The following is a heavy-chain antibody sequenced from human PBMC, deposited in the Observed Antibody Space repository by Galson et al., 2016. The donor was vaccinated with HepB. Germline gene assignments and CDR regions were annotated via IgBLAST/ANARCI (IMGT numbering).Heavy chain of an antibody. CDR3: AREPVRLDDLLTGPPKNPDY. J-gene: IGHJ4*02. D-gene: IGHD3-9*01. CDR2: ISSSGTTI. V-gene: IGHV3-48*03. Sequence: SLRLSCAASGFTFSRYEMNWVRQAPGKGLEWVSYISSSGTTIYYADSVKGRFTISRDNAKNSLYLQMNSRRAGDTAVYYCAREPVRLDDLLTGPPKNPDYWCQGTLVTVSS. CDR1: GFTFSRYE.